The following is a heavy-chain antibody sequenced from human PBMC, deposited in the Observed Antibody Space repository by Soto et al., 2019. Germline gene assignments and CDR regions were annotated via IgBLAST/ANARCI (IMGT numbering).Heavy chain of an antibody. CDR1: GYTFTGYY. D-gene: IGHD2-21*02. CDR3: ARDTGRRVTAIYYYYGMDV. J-gene: IGHJ6*02. V-gene: IGHV1-2*02. Sequence: ASVKVSCKASGYTFTGYYMHWVRQAPGQGLEWMGWINPNSGGTNYAQKFQGRVTMTRDTSISTAYMELSRLRSDDTAVYYCARDTGRRVTAIYYYYGMDVWGQGTTVTVSS. CDR2: INPNSGGT.